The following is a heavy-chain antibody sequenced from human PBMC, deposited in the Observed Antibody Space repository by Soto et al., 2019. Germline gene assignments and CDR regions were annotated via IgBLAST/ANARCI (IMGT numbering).Heavy chain of an antibody. D-gene: IGHD3-10*01. CDR1: GGTFSSYA. V-gene: IGHV1-69*01. CDR3: ARSRLITMVRGGPIDY. J-gene: IGHJ4*02. CDR2: IIPIFGTA. Sequence: QVQLVQAGAEVKKPGSSVKVSCKASGGTFSSYAISWVRQAPGQGLEWMGGIIPIFGTANYAQKFQGRVTITADESTSTAYMELSSLRSEDTAVYYCARSRLITMVRGGPIDYWGQGTLVTVSS.